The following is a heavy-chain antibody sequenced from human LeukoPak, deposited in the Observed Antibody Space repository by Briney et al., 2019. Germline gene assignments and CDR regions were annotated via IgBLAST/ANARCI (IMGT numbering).Heavy chain of an antibody. CDR3: AKDLRYSSGWYKGYYFDY. CDR1: GFSFSSYG. V-gene: IGHV3-23*01. D-gene: IGHD6-19*01. Sequence: WGSLRLSCAASGFSFSSYGISWVGQAPGKGLEWVSAISASGGTTYYADSVKGRFTISRDNSKNTLYLQMNSLRAEDTAVYYCAKDLRYSSGWYKGYYFDYWGQGTLVTVSS. J-gene: IGHJ4*02. CDR2: ISASGGTT.